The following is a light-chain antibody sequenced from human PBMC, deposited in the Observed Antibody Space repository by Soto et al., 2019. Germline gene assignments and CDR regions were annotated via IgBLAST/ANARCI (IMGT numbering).Light chain of an antibody. CDR3: QQYNKWPLT. CDR2: GAS. Sequence: EIGMTQSPSTLSVSPGERATLSCRASQSVSSNLAWYQQKPGQAPRLLIYGASTRATGIPARFSGSGSGTEFTLTISSLQSEDFAVYYCQQYNKWPLTFGQGTKV. J-gene: IGKJ1*01. CDR1: QSVSSN. V-gene: IGKV3-15*01.